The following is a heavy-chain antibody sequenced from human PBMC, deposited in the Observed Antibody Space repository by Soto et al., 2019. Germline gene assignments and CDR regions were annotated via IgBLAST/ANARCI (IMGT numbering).Heavy chain of an antibody. D-gene: IGHD3-9*01. CDR1: RESVNISY. CDR2: VSTNGAT. V-gene: IGHV4-4*07. CDR3: ARADCEIMTGSYGLDI. Sequence: SYSMALTCAVCRESVNISYCNGIRQPAGKGLEWIGRVSTNGATNYNPSLESRVTMSVDTSKNQFSLKLTSVTAADTAVYFCARADCEIMTGSYGLDIWGEGTTVTVSS. J-gene: IGHJ6*02.